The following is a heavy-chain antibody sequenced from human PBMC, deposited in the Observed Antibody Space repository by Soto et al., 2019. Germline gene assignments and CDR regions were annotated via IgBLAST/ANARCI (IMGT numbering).Heavy chain of an antibody. CDR3: AGGSGFLIDY. V-gene: IGHV3-48*03. CDR2: ISSTSGAI. CDR1: GFTFSSYE. J-gene: IGHJ4*02. Sequence: GGSLRLSCEGSGFTFSSYEMNWVRQAPGKGLEWISYISSTSGAIFYADSVKGRFTISRDNSKNLLYLQINSLRAEDTAVYYCAGGSGFLIDYWGRGTLVTVSS. D-gene: IGHD3-22*01.